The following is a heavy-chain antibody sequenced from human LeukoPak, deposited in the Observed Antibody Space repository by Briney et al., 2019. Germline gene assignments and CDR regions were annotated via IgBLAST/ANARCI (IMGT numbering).Heavy chain of an antibody. CDR2: INHSGST. Sequence: SEALSLTCAVYGGSFSGYYWSWIRQPPGKGLEWIGEINHSGSTNYNPSLKSRVTISVDTSKNQFSLKLSSVTAADTAVYYCAYWLSTVGWFDPWGQGTLVTVSS. J-gene: IGHJ5*02. CDR1: GGSFSGYY. CDR3: AYWLSTVGWFDP. V-gene: IGHV4-34*01. D-gene: IGHD3-9*01.